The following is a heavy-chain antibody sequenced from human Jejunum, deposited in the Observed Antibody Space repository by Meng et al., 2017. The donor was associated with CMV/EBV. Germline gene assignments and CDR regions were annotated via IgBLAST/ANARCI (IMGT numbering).Heavy chain of an antibody. CDR1: GGSLSSDNDY. CDR3: AGGPNLNYFDY. D-gene: IGHD1-1*01. J-gene: IGHJ4*02. Sequence: CTVSGGSLSSDNDYWPLICQHPGAGLEWVGNIYYTGSTYYNPSLKSRLTISVDTSNYQFSLRLTSVTAADTAVYYCAGGPNLNYFDYWGQGALVTVSS. CDR2: IYYTGST. V-gene: IGHV4-31*03.